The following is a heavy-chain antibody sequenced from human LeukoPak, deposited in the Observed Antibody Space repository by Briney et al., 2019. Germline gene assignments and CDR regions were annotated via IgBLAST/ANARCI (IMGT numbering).Heavy chain of an antibody. CDR3: ARRGWLGRAHFDY. Sequence: GGSLRLSCVASGFTFSSDSMNWVRQAPGKGLEWVSYISSSSSSIYYADSVKGRFTISRDNAKNSLFLQMNSLRPEDTAVYYCARRGWLGRAHFDYWGQGTLVTVSS. D-gene: IGHD6-19*01. J-gene: IGHJ4*02. V-gene: IGHV3-48*01. CDR2: ISSSSSSI. CDR1: GFTFSSDS.